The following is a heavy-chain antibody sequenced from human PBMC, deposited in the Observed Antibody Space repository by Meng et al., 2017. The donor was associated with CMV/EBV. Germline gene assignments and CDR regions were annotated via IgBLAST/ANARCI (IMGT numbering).Heavy chain of an antibody. CDR2: IYYSGST. D-gene: IGHD3-22*01. J-gene: IGHJ5*02. CDR3: ARGVVTMIVVYDP. CDR1: GGSISSSSYY. V-gene: IGHV4-39*07. Sequence: RQPQESGPGLVKPSETPSPTCTVSGGSISSSSYYWGWIRQPPGKGLEWIGSIYYSGSTYYNPSLKSRVTISVDTSKNQFSLKLSSVTAADTAVYYCARGVVTMIVVYDPWGQGTLVTVSS.